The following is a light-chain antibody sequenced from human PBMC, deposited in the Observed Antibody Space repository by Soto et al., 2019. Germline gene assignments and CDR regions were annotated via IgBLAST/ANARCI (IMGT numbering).Light chain of an antibody. CDR1: QSISYY. Sequence: DIQMTQSPSSLSASVGDRVTITCRASQSISYYLSWYQLKPGKVPKLLISAASNLQSGVPSRFSGSGSGTDFTLTISSLQPEDFATYYCQQSSSTPRTFGQGTKLEIK. J-gene: IGKJ2*01. V-gene: IGKV1-39*01. CDR3: QQSSSTPRT. CDR2: AAS.